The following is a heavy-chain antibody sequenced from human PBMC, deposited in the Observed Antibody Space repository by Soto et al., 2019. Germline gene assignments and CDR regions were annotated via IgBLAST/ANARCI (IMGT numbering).Heavy chain of an antibody. Sequence: GGSLRLSCTASGFTFGDYAMSWFRQAPGKGLEWVGFIRSKAYGGTTEYAASVKGRFTISRDDSKSIAYLQMNSLKTEDTAVYYCTRIGYYYGSGSGLIDYWGQGTLVTVSS. J-gene: IGHJ4*02. CDR1: GFTFGDYA. D-gene: IGHD3-10*01. CDR2: IRSKAYGGTT. V-gene: IGHV3-49*03. CDR3: TRIGYYYGSGSGLIDY.